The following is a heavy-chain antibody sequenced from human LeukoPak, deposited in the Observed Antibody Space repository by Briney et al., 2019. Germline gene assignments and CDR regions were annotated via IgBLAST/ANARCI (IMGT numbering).Heavy chain of an antibody. CDR3: GRDPNGDYLGAFDF. Sequence: GGSLRLSCAASGFTFSSYSMNWVRQAPGKGLEWVSSISSSSRDIYYADSLKGRFTISRDNAKNSLYLQMNSPRAEDTAVYYCGRDPNGDYLGAFDFWGQGTMVSVSS. V-gene: IGHV3-21*04. D-gene: IGHD4-17*01. J-gene: IGHJ3*01. CDR1: GFTFSSYS. CDR2: ISSSSRDI.